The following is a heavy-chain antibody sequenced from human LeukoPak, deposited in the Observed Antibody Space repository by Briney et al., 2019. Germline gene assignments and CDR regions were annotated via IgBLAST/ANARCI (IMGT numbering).Heavy chain of an antibody. CDR1: GGSCSGYY. D-gene: IGHD2-2*01. J-gene: IGHJ6*02. CDR2: INHSGST. Sequence: SETLSLTCAVYGGSCSGYYWSWIRQPPGKGLEWIGEINHSGSTNYNPSLKSRVTISVDTSKNQFSLKLSSVTAADTAVYYCARGQHSEDYGMDVWGQGTTVTVSS. V-gene: IGHV4-34*01. CDR3: ARGQHSEDYGMDV.